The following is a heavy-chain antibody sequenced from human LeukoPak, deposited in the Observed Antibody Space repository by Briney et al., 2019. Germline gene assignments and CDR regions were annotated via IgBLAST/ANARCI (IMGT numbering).Heavy chain of an antibody. CDR3: ARHQGAGEYPFDY. Sequence: ASVKVSCKASGSTFTSYYMHWVRQAPGQGLGWVGIINPSDGSTTYAQKFQGRVTMTRGTSTSTVYMELSSLRSEDTAVYYCARHQGAGEYPFDYWGQGTLVTVSS. CDR2: INPSDGST. D-gene: IGHD2/OR15-2a*01. J-gene: IGHJ4*02. V-gene: IGHV1-46*01. CDR1: GSTFTSYY.